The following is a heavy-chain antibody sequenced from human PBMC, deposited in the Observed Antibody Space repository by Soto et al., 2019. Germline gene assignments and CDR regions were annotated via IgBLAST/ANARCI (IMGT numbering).Heavy chain of an antibody. J-gene: IGHJ6*02. CDR2: ISGSGGST. CDR3: TKASSDRNHMEV. V-gene: IGHV3-23*01. Sequence: GGSLRLSCAASGFTFSSFAMSWVRQAPGKGLDWVSAISGSGGSTYSADSVKGRFTISRDNSKNTLYLQMTTLRAEDTALYYCTKASSDRNHMEVWGPGTTVTVSS. CDR1: GFTFSSFA.